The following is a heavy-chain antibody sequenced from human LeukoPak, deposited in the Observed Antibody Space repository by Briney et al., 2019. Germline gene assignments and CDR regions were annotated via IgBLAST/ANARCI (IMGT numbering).Heavy chain of an antibody. J-gene: IGHJ4*02. Sequence: SETLSLTCTVSGGSISSYYWSWIRQPPGKGLEWLGYIYYSGSTNYSPSLKSRVTISVDTSKNQFSLKLSSVTAADTAVYYCARLTSSSSGSSFDYWGQGTLVTVSS. CDR3: ARLTSSSSGSSFDY. CDR2: IYYSGST. CDR1: GGSISSYY. D-gene: IGHD6-13*01. V-gene: IGHV4-59*08.